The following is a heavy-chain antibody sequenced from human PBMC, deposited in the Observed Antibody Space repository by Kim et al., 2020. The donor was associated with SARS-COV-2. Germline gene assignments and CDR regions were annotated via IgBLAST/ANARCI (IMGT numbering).Heavy chain of an antibody. CDR1: GFTFSSYD. Sequence: GGSLRLSCAASGFTFSSYDMHWVRQATGKGLEWVSAIGTAGDTYYPGSVKGRFTISRENAKNSLYLQMNSLRAGDTAVYYCARVGKQLELGDAFDIWGQGTMVTVSS. V-gene: IGHV3-13*04. J-gene: IGHJ3*02. CDR2: IGTAGDT. CDR3: ARVGKQLELGDAFDI. D-gene: IGHD6-6*01.